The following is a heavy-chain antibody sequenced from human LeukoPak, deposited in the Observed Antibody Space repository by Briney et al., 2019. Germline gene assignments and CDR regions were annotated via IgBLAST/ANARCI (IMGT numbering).Heavy chain of an antibody. CDR3: AGGHTSMVTQFDY. CDR2: IYYSGSS. D-gene: IGHD5-18*01. Sequence: NPSETLSLTCTVSGGSISSYYWSWIRQPPGKGLEWIEYIYYSGSSNYNPSLKSRVTISVDTSKNQFSLSLSSVTAADTAVYYCAGGHTSMVTQFDYWGQGTLVTVSS. J-gene: IGHJ4*02. CDR1: GGSISSYY. V-gene: IGHV4-59*01.